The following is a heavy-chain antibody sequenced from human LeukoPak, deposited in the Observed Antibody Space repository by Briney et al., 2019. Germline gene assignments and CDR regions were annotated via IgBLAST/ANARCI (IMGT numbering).Heavy chain of an antibody. V-gene: IGHV3-21*01. Sequence: GGSLRLSCAAPGFTFSSYSMNWVRQAPGKGLEWVSSIPTRSSYIYYADSVKGRFTISRDDDRSSLYLQMSSLRAEDTAVYYCARDPAAAGSVWLDPWGQGILVTVSS. CDR1: GFTFSSYS. D-gene: IGHD6-13*01. J-gene: IGHJ5*02. CDR2: IPTRSSYI. CDR3: ARDPAAAGSVWLDP.